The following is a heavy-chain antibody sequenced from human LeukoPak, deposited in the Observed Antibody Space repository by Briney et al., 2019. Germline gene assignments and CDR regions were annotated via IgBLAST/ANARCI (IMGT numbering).Heavy chain of an antibody. CDR3: ARALAVADSFDY. D-gene: IGHD6-19*01. CDR2: INPNSGGT. J-gene: IGHJ4*02. V-gene: IGHV1-2*06. CDR1: GYTFTGYY. Sequence: ASVKVSCKASGYTFTGYYMHWVRQAPGQGLEWMGRINPNSGGTDYAQKFQGRVTMTRDTSISTAYMELSRLRSDDTAVYYCARALAVADSFDYWGQGTLVTVSS.